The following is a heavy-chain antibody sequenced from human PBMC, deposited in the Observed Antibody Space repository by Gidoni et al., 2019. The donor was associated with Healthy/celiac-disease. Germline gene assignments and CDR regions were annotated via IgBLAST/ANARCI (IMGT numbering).Heavy chain of an antibody. CDR2: ISGSGGRT. J-gene: IGHJ4*02. D-gene: IGHD1-7*01. V-gene: IGHV3-23*01. CDR3: AKDRGTTEDFDY. CDR1: GFPFSSYD. Sequence: EVQLLESGGGLVQPGGSLRLSCAASGFPFSSYDMSWVRQAPGKGLGWVSAISGSGGRTYYADSVKGRFTISRDNSKNTLYLQMNSLRAEDTAVYYCAKDRGTTEDFDYWGQGTLVTVSS.